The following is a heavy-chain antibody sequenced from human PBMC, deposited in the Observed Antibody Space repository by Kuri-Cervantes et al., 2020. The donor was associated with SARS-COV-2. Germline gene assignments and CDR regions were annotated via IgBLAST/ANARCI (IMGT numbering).Heavy chain of an antibody. V-gene: IGHV3-74*01. Sequence: GGSLRLSCAASGFTFSSYWMHWVRQAPGKGLVWVSRINSDGSSTHYADSVKGRFIISRDNSKNTLYLQMNSLRAEDTAVYYCAKDRDWNYGNWFDPWGQGTLDTVSS. J-gene: IGHJ5*02. CDR1: GFTFSSYW. CDR3: AKDRDWNYGNWFDP. CDR2: INSDGSST. D-gene: IGHD1-7*01.